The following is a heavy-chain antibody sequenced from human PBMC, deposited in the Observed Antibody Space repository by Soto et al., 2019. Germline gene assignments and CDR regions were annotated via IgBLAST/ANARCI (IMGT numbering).Heavy chain of an antibody. J-gene: IGHJ6*02. CDR1: GGTFSSYA. CDR3: ARAWYFDWLLHTEISVLPTPHYYYGMDV. Sequence: GASVKVSCKASGGTFSSYAISWVRQAPGQGLEWMGGIIPIFGTANYAQKFQGRVTITADESTSTAYMELSSLRSEDTAVYYCARAWYFDWLLHTEISVLPTPHYYYGMDVWGQGTTVTVSS. D-gene: IGHD3-9*01. CDR2: IIPIFGTA. V-gene: IGHV1-69*13.